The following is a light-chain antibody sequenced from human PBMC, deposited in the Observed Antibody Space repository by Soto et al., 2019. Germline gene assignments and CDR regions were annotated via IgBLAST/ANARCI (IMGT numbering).Light chain of an antibody. CDR3: SSYTMTSSPYV. J-gene: IGLJ1*01. V-gene: IGLV2-14*01. Sequence: QSALTQPASVSGSPGPSITISCTGTSSDVGSHKFVSWYQQHPGKAPKLMIYDVSNRPSGVSNRFSGSKSGSTASLTISGLQAEDEADYYCSSYTMTSSPYVFGGGTKVTVL. CDR1: SSDVGSHKF. CDR2: DVS.